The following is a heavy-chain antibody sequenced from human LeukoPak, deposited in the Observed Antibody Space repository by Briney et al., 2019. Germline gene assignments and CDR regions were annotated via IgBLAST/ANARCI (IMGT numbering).Heavy chain of an antibody. Sequence: PGGSLRLSCAASGFSFSSHWMHWVRQVPGKGLVWVSRINNDGSITSYADSVQGRFTISRDNAKNTLFLQMNSLRAEDTAVYYCAKGSDNWNYAVYFDYWGQGTLVTVSS. CDR2: INNDGSIT. J-gene: IGHJ4*02. D-gene: IGHD1-7*01. CDR1: GFSFSSHW. CDR3: AKGSDNWNYAVYFDY. V-gene: IGHV3-74*01.